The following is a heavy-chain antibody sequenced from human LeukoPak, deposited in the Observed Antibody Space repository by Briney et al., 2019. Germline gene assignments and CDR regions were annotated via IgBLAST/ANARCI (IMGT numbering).Heavy chain of an antibody. CDR2: IIPILGIA. J-gene: IGHJ5*02. V-gene: IGHV1-69*04. CDR3: ARGYYLSWFDP. CDR1: GGTFSSYA. D-gene: IGHD3-10*01. Sequence: GSSVKVSCKASGGTFSSYAISWVRQAPGQGLEWMGRIIPILGIANYAQKFQGRVTITADKSTSTAYMELSSLRSEDTAVYYCARGYYLSWFDPWGQGTLVTVSS.